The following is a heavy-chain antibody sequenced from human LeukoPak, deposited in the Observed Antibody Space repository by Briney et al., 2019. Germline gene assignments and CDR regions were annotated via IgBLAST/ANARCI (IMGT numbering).Heavy chain of an antibody. D-gene: IGHD5-12*01. CDR3: ASHTATWPYDAFDI. V-gene: IGHV3-53*01. CDR1: GFTVSSNY. CDR2: IYSGGST. J-gene: IGHJ3*02. Sequence: PGGSLRLSCAASGFTVSSNYMSWVRQAPGKGLEWVSVIYSGGSTYYADSVKGRFTISRDNSKNTLYLQMNSLRAEDTAVYYCASHTATWPYDAFDIWGQGTMVTVSS.